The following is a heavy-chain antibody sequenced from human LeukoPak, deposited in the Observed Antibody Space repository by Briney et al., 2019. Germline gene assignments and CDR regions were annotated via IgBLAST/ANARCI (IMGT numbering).Heavy chain of an antibody. D-gene: IGHD2-2*01. Sequence: PSETLSLTCTVSGGSISSGSYYWSWIRQPAGKGLEWIGRIYTSGSTNYNPSLKSRVTISVDTSKNQFSLKLSSVTAADTAVYYCARVPLYCSSTSCYPTFDYWGQGTLVTVSS. J-gene: IGHJ4*02. CDR1: GGSISSGSYY. CDR3: ARVPLYCSSTSCYPTFDY. V-gene: IGHV4-61*02. CDR2: IYTSGST.